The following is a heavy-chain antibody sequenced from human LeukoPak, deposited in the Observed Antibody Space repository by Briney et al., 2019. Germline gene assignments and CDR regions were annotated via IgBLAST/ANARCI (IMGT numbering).Heavy chain of an antibody. V-gene: IGHV1-2*02. D-gene: IGHD1-26*01. Sequence: ASVKVSCKASGYTFTGYYMHWVRQAPGQGLEWMGWINPNSGGTNYAQKFQGRVTMTRDTSISTAYMELSRLRSDDTAVYYFARGSAYIGSYYYYYMDVWGKGTTVTVSS. J-gene: IGHJ6*03. CDR3: ARGSAYIGSYYYYYMDV. CDR1: GYTFTGYY. CDR2: INPNSGGT.